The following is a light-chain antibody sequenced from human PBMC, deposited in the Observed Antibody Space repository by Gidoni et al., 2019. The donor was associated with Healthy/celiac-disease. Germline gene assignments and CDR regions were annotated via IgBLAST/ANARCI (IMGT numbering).Light chain of an antibody. CDR3: QQRSNWPGT. CDR1: QSVSSY. V-gene: IGKV3-11*01. J-gene: IGKJ1*01. CDR2: DAS. Sequence: EIVLTQSPATLSLSPGERATLSCRASQSVSSYLAWYKQKPGQDPRLLIYDASNRATGIPARFSGSGSGTDFTLTISSLEPEDFAVYYCQQRSNWPGTFGQGTKVEIK.